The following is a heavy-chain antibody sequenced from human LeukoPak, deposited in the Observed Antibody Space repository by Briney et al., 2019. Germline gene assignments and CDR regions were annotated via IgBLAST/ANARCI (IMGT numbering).Heavy chain of an antibody. CDR1: GYTFTSYG. D-gene: IGHD3-16*01. V-gene: IGHV1-18*01. J-gene: IGHJ3*02. Sequence: GASVKVSCKASGYTFTSYGISWVRQAPGQGLEWMGWISAYNGNTNYAQKLQGRVTMTTDTSTSTAYMELRSLRSDDTAVYYCARDRGGSWRPYKNAFDIWGQGTMVTVSS. CDR3: ARDRGGSWRPYKNAFDI. CDR2: ISAYNGNT.